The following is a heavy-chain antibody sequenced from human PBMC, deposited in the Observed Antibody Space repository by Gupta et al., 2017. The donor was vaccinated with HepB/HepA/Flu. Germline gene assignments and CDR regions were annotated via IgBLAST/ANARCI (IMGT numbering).Heavy chain of an antibody. CDR3: ARDREVGATSRGTLDY. D-gene: IGHD1-26*01. CDR2: IWYDGSNK. J-gene: IGHJ4*02. Sequence: QVQLVESGGGVVQPGRSLRLSCAASGFTFSSYGMHWVRQAPGKGLEWVAVIWYDGSNKYYADSVKGRFTISRDNSKNTLYLQMNSLRAEDTAVYYCARDREVGATSRGTLDYWGQGTLVTVSS. CDR1: GFTFSSYG. V-gene: IGHV3-33*01.